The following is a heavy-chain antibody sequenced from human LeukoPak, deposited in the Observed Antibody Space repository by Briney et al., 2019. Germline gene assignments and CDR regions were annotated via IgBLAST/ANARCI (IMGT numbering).Heavy chain of an antibody. V-gene: IGHV3-53*01. CDR2: IYSGGST. Sequence: PGGSLRLSCAASGFTVSSNYMSWVRQGPGKGLEWVSVIYSGGSTYYADSVKGRFAISRDNSKNTLYLQMNSLRAEDTAAYYCARERGVGGSGTLDYWGQGTLDAVSS. D-gene: IGHD3-10*01. J-gene: IGHJ4*02. CDR1: GFTVSSNY. CDR3: ARERGVGGSGTLDY.